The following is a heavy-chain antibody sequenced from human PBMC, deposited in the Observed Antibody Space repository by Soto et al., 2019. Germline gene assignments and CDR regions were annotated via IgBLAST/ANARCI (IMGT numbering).Heavy chain of an antibody. Sequence: GGSLRLSCAASGFTFSGSAMHWVRQASGKGLEWVGRIRSKANSYATAYAASVKGRFTISRDDSKNTAYLQMNSLRAEDTAVYYCAKDQYYDFWKSLGDYYYYGMDVWGQGTTVTVSS. J-gene: IGHJ6*02. D-gene: IGHD3-3*01. CDR3: AKDQYYDFWKSLGDYYYYGMDV. V-gene: IGHV3-73*01. CDR2: IRSKANSYAT. CDR1: GFTFSGSA.